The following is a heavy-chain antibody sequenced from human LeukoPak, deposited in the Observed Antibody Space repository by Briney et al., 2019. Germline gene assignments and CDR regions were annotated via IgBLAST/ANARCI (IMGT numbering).Heavy chain of an antibody. CDR1: GYIFTNYG. V-gene: IGHV1-18*01. CDR3: AREFDSSGSHGLDY. J-gene: IGHJ4*02. Sequence: ASVKVSCKASGYIFTNYGISWVRQAPGQGLEWRGWISAYNGNTNYAQKLQGRVTMTRDMSTSTVYMELSSLRSEDTAVYYCAREFDSSGSHGLDYWGQGTLVTVSS. D-gene: IGHD3-22*01. CDR2: ISAYNGNT.